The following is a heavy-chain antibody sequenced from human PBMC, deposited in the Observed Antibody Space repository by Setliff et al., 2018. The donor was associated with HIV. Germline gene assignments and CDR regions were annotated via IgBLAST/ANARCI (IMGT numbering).Heavy chain of an antibody. CDR3: ARENNFDY. CDR2: IWYDGSNK. Sequence: GGSLRLSCAASGFTFSSYGMHWVRQAPGKGLEWVAVIWYDGSNKYYADSVKGRFTISRDTSRNTLYLQMNSLRVEDSALYYCARENNFDYWGQGTLVTVSS. V-gene: IGHV3-33*01. J-gene: IGHJ4*02. CDR1: GFTFSSYG.